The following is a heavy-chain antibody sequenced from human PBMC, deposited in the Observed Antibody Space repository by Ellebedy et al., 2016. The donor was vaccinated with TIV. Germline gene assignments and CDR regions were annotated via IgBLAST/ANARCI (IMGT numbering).Heavy chain of an antibody. V-gene: IGHV1-46*01. J-gene: IGHJ4*02. D-gene: IGHD1-26*01. CDR3: AREGGVYYFDY. Sequence: AASVKVSCKASGYTFTSDLLHWVRQAPGQGLEGMGIINPSGGGKGYDQQLQGSVNMTRDTSASTVYMELSSLRSEDTAVYYCAREGGVYYFDYWGQGTLVTVSS. CDR1: GYTFTSDL. CDR2: INPSGGGK.